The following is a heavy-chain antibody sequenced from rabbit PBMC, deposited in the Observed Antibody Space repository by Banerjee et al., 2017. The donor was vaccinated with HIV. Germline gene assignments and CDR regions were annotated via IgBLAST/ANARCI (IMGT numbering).Heavy chain of an antibody. V-gene: IGHV1S40*01. J-gene: IGHJ4*01. CDR2: IYAGIAGNT. CDR1: GIDFSSYYY. D-gene: IGHD4-1*01. Sequence: QSLEESGGDLVKPGTSLALTCKASGIDFSSYYYMCWVRQAPGKGLEWIACIYAGIAGNTYYASWAKGRFTISRDNAQNSLYLQLNSLAAADTATYFCARVHTSGWGLEYFNLWGQGTLVTVS. CDR3: ARVHTSGWGLEYFNL.